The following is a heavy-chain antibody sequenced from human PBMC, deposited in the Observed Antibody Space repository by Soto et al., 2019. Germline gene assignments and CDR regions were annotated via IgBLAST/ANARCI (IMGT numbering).Heavy chain of an antibody. Sequence: PSETLSLTCTVSGGSISSSSYYWGWIRQPPGKGLEWIGSIDYSGSTYYNPSLKSRVTISVDTSKNQFSLKLSSVTAADTAVYYCARHGLLGIAVAALDYWGQGTLVTVSS. CDR3: ARHGLLGIAVAALDY. CDR2: IDYSGST. V-gene: IGHV4-39*01. CDR1: GGSISSSSYY. J-gene: IGHJ4*02. D-gene: IGHD6-19*01.